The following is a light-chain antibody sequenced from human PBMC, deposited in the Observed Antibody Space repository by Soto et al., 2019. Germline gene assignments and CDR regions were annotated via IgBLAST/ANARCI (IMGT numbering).Light chain of an antibody. V-gene: IGKV1-17*01. CDR3: LQHSSYPFA. CDR2: AAS. Sequence: DIQMTQSPSSLSASVGDRVTITCRASQSISSGLGWYQQKPGKAPKRLISAASSLQSGVPSRFSGSGSGTEFTLTISSLQPEDFAAYYCLQHSSYPFAFGQGTELEIK. J-gene: IGKJ2*01. CDR1: QSISSG.